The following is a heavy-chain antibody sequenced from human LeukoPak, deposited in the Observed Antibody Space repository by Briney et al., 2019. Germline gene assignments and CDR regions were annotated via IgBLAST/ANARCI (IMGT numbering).Heavy chain of an antibody. CDR3: ARWEGTSHNFDY. J-gene: IGHJ4*02. CDR1: GGSISSSSYY. CDR2: IYSNGNT. Sequence: SETLSLTCTVSGGSISSSSYYWGWIRQPPGKGLEWIGTIYSNGNTYYNPSLKSRVTISVDMSKNQFSLKLSSVAAADTAVYYCARWEGTSHNFDYWGQGTLVTVSS. D-gene: IGHD1-14*01. V-gene: IGHV4-39*01.